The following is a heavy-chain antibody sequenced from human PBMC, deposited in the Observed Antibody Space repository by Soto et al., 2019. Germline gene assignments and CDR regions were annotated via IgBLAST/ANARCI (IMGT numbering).Heavy chain of an antibody. V-gene: IGHV4-30-4*01. CDR1: GDSISSGDYY. Sequence: KPSETLSLTCTVSGDSISSGDYYWGWIRQPPGKGLEWIGYIFYSGSTYYNPSLKSRVTISVDTSKNQFSLKLSSVTAADTAVYYCARGETHDVLTGYYFDCWGQGTLVTVSS. J-gene: IGHJ4*02. CDR2: IFYSGST. D-gene: IGHD3-9*01. CDR3: ARGETHDVLTGYYFDC.